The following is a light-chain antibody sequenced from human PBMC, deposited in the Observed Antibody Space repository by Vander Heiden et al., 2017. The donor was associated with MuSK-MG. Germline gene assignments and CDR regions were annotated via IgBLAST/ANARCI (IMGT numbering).Light chain of an antibody. CDR1: QTISTY. CDR2: AAD. J-gene: IGKJ4*01. CDR3: QQSYSATPVT. Sequence: DIQMTQSPSSLSASVGDRVTITCRASQTISTYLNWYQQKPGKAPELLIYAADSLQSGVPSRFSGSGSGTEFTLTISSLQPEDFATYYCQQSYSATPVTFGGGTRVEI. V-gene: IGKV1-39*01.